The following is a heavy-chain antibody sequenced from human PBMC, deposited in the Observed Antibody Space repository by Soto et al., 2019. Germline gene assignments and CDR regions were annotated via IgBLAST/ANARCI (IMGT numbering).Heavy chain of an antibody. D-gene: IGHD2-8*01. J-gene: IGHJ4*02. V-gene: IGHV4-31*03. CDR2: IRDSGRT. CDR1: GGSVSSDDYS. CDR3: ARAMANYFDY. Sequence: QAQLQESGPGLVKPSQTLSVTCTVSGGSVSSDDYSWSWIRQHPGKGLEWIGYIRDSGRTYYNPSLEGRVTISVDTSKNQFSLRLRSVTAADTAVYYCARAMANYFDYWGQGTLVTASS.